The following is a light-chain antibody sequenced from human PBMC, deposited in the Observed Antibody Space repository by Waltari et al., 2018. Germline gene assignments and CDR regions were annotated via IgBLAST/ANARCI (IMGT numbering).Light chain of an antibody. CDR3: QQYDGSAGT. V-gene: IGKV3-20*01. CDR1: QRVTSIS. CDR2: STS. Sequence: IVLTQSPDTLSLSPGERATLSCRASQRVTSISLAWYQHKPGQAPRLLIYSTSSRATDFSDRFSGSGSGTDFILTINRLEPEDSAVYHCQQYDGSAGTFGGGTRVEIK. J-gene: IGKJ4*01.